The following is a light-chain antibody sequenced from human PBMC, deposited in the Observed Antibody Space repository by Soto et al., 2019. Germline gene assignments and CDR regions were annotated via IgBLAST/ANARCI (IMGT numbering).Light chain of an antibody. J-gene: IGLJ1*01. CDR2: DVT. V-gene: IGLV2-8*01. CDR3: SSYTISNTYV. CDR1: SSDVGAYNF. Sequence: QSALTQPPSASGSPGQSLTISCTGTSSDVGAYNFVSWYQQQPGRAPRRVIYDVTQRPSGVPDRFSGSKSGNTASLTISGLQAEDEADYYCSSYTISNTYVFGSGTKLTVL.